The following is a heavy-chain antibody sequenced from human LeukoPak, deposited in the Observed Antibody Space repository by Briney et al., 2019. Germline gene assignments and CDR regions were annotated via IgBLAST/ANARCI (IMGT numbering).Heavy chain of an antibody. Sequence: PGGSLRLSCAASGFTVSSNYMSWVRQAPGKGLEWVSVIYSGSSTYYADSVKGRFTISRDNSKNTLYLQMNSLRAEDTAVYYCARARRDYYDSSGYPPNFDYWGQGTLVTVSS. D-gene: IGHD3-22*01. V-gene: IGHV3-53*01. CDR1: GFTVSSNY. CDR3: ARARRDYYDSSGYPPNFDY. CDR2: IYSGSST. J-gene: IGHJ4*02.